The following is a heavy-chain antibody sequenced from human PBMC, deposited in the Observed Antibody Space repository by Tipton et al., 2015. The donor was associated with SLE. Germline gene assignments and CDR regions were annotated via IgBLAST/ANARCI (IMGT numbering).Heavy chain of an antibody. D-gene: IGHD5/OR15-5a*01. CDR1: GYTFTSFG. V-gene: IGHV1-18*01. CDR3: ARDGSGVYENYFDY. Sequence: QVQLVQSGAEVKRPGASVKVSCRASGYTFTSFGISWVRQAPGQGLEWMGWISVYIGNTHYAQNFQGRVTMTTDTSTSTAYMELRGLRSDDTAVYYCARDGSGVYENYFDYWGQGTQVTVTS. CDR2: ISVYIGNT. J-gene: IGHJ4*02.